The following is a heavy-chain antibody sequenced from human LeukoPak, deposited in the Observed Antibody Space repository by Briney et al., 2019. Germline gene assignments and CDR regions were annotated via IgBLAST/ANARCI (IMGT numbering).Heavy chain of an antibody. CDR2: INHSGST. Sequence: SETLSLTCAVYGGSFSGYYWSWIRQPPGKGLEWIGEINHSGSTNYNPSLKSRVTISVDTSKNQFSLKLSSVTAADTAVYYCARAKRGSRGLTRINWFDPWGQGTLVTVSS. CDR1: GGSFSGYY. V-gene: IGHV4-34*01. J-gene: IGHJ5*02. D-gene: IGHD3-16*01. CDR3: ARAKRGSRGLTRINWFDP.